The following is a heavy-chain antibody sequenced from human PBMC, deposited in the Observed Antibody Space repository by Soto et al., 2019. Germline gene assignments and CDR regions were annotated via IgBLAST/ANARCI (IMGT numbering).Heavy chain of an antibody. CDR1: GFTFSSYS. CDR3: ARDDYGDYVFYMDV. J-gene: IGHJ6*03. V-gene: IGHV3-21*01. D-gene: IGHD4-17*01. Sequence: GGSLRLSCAASGFTFSSYSMNWVRQAPGKGLEWVSSISSSSSYIYYADSVKGRFTISRDNAKNSLYLQMNSLRAEDTAVYYCARDDYGDYVFYMDVWGKGTTVTVSS. CDR2: ISSSSSYI.